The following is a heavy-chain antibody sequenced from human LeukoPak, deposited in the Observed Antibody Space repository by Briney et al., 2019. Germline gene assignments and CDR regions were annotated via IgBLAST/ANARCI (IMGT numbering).Heavy chain of an antibody. CDR2: IKQDGSET. Sequence: GGSLRLSCPPSGFRFTNYWISCVRQAPGKWLGWVANIKQDGSETLYMDSMKGRSTISRGKAKHSLFLQMTCLMAEQTSVYECARHQWQWLGHFDHWGQGTLVTVSS. V-gene: IGHV3-7*04. CDR1: GFRFTNYW. J-gene: IGHJ4*02. CDR3: ARHQWQWLGHFDH. D-gene: IGHD6-19*01.